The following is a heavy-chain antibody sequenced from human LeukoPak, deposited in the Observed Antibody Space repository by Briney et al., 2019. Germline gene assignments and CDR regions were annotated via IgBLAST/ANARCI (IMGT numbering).Heavy chain of an antibody. CDR1: GFTFSSYG. D-gene: IGHD2-2*01. Sequence: GGSLRLSCAASGFTFSSYGMHWVRQAPGKGLEWVAFIPYDGSNKYYPDSLKGRFTISRDNSKNTLYLQMNSLRADDTAVYYCAEGGSPAMLDYWGQGALVAVSS. J-gene: IGHJ4*02. CDR2: IPYDGSNK. V-gene: IGHV3-30*02. CDR3: AEGGSPAMLDY.